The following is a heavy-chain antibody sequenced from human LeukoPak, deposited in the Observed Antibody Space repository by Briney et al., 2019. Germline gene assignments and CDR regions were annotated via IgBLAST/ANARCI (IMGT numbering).Heavy chain of an antibody. CDR1: GGSISSYY. J-gene: IGHJ5*02. CDR2: IYTSGST. Sequence: SENLSLTCTVSGGSISSYYWSWIRQPPGKGLEWIGYIYTSGSTNYNPSLKSRVTISVDTSKNQFSLKLSSVTAADTAVYYCARHLNWFDPWGQGTLVTVSS. V-gene: IGHV4-4*09. CDR3: ARHLNWFDP.